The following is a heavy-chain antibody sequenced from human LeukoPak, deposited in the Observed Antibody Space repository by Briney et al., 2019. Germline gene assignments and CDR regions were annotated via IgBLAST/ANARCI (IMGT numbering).Heavy chain of an antibody. CDR2: ISWNSGSI. Sequence: GRSLRLSCAASGFTFDDYAMHWVRQAPGKGLEWVSGISWNSGSIGYADSVKGRFTISRDNAKNSLYLQMNSLRAEDTALYYCAKDIKYSSSWYYSYFDYWGQGTLVTVPS. CDR1: GFTFDDYA. J-gene: IGHJ4*02. D-gene: IGHD6-13*01. V-gene: IGHV3-9*01. CDR3: AKDIKYSSSWYYSYFDY.